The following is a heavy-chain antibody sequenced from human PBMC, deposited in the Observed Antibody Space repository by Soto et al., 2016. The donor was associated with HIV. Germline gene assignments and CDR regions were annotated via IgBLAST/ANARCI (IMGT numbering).Heavy chain of an antibody. CDR3: ARDPGXTDAFDI. Sequence: EVQLVESGGGLVQPGGSLRLSCAASGFTFSIYWMSWVRQAPGKGLEWVANIKQDGSEKYYVDSVKGRFTISRDNAKNSLYLQMNSLRAEDTAVYFCARDPGXTDAFDIWGQGTMVTVSS. CDR1: GFTFSIYW. J-gene: IGHJ3*02. CDR2: IKQDGSEK. V-gene: IGHV3-7*01.